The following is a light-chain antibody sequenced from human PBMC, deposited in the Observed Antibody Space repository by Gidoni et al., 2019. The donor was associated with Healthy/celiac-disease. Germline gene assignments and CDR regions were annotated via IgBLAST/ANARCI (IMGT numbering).Light chain of an antibody. J-gene: IGKJ1*01. Sequence: DIQMTQSPSTLSASVGDRVTITCRASQSISSWLAWYQQQPGKAPKLLIYKASSLESGVPSRFSGSGSGTEFTLTISSLQPDDFATYYCQQYNSYWTCGQGTKVEIK. CDR1: QSISSW. CDR2: KAS. V-gene: IGKV1-5*03. CDR3: QQYNSYWT.